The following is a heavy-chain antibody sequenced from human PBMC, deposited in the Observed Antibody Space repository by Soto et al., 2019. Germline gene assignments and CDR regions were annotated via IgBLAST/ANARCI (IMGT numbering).Heavy chain of an antibody. J-gene: IGHJ5*02. D-gene: IGHD6-13*01. CDR1: GFTFSSYS. V-gene: IGHV3-23*01. CDR3: AKDSSSSPRWFDH. CDR2: ISGSGGST. Sequence: PXVSLSLSCAASGFTFSSYSMSWVRQAPGKGLEWVSAISGSGGSTYYADSVKGRFTISRDNSKNTLYLQMNSLRAEDTAVYYCAKDSSSSPRWFDHWGQGTLVTVSS.